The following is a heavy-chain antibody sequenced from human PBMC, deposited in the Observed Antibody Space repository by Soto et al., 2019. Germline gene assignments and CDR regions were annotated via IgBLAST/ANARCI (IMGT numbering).Heavy chain of an antibody. CDR3: ARGPYGSGPMGY. CDR1: GFTFSSYG. CDR2: IWYDGSNK. V-gene: IGHV3-33*01. Sequence: GGSLRLSCAASGFTFSSYGMHWVRQAPGKGLEWVAVIWYDGSNKYYADSVKGRFTISRDNSKNTLYLQMNSLRAEDTAVYYCARGPYGSGPMGYWGQGTLVTVSS. J-gene: IGHJ4*02. D-gene: IGHD3-10*01.